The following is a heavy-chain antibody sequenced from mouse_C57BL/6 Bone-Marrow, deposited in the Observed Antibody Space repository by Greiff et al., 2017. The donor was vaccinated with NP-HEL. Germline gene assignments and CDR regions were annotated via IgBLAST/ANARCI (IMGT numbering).Heavy chain of an antibody. D-gene: IGHD1-2*01. V-gene: IGHV1-81*01. CDR2: IYPRSGNT. CDR1: GYTFTSYG. J-gene: IGHJ3*01. CDR3: ARSGRRPFAY. Sequence: QVQLQQSGAELARPGASVKLSCKASGYTFTSYGISWVKQRTGQGLEWIGEIYPRSGNTYYNEKFKGKATLTAAKSSSTAYMELRSLTSEDSAVYFCARSGRRPFAYWGQGTLVTVSA.